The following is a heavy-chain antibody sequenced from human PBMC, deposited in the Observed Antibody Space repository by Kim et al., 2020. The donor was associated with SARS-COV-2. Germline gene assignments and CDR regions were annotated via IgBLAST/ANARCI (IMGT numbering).Heavy chain of an antibody. Sequence: SETLSLTCTVSGGSISSSDYFWAWIRQPPGKGLEWMGSTYHSGSTYYSPSLKSRLTISIDTSKNQFSLKLTSVTAADSAVYYCATHERPQLDSWGQGALVIVSS. CDR3: ATHERPQLDS. J-gene: IGHJ5*01. V-gene: IGHV4-39*01. CDR1: GGSISSSDYF. CDR2: TYHSGST.